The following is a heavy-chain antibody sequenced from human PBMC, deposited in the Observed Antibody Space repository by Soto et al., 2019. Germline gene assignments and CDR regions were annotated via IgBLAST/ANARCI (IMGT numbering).Heavy chain of an antibody. J-gene: IGHJ4*02. CDR1: GDSITSKYS. Sequence: QVQLQESGPGLVKPSGSLSLTCAVSGDSITSKYSWNWVRQAPTKGLEWIGEIFHTGFTNYNPSRQRRVSISFDTSKNQFSLDVNSVTAADTAVYFCASAPDFSSSGTMDIDKWGQGILVTVSS. CDR3: ASAPDFSSSGTMDIDK. D-gene: IGHD3-10*01. CDR2: IFHTGFT. V-gene: IGHV4-4*02.